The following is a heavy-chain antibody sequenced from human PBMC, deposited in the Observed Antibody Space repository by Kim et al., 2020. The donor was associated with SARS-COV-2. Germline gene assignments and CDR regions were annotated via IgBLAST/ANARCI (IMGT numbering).Heavy chain of an antibody. J-gene: IGHJ4*02. D-gene: IGHD6-13*01. Sequence: SGKGRFTISGDNSKNTLYLQMNSLRVEDTAVYYCAKGRTGIAGSGKLDYWGQGTLVTVSS. CDR3: AKGRTGIAGSGKLDY. V-gene: IGHV3-23*01.